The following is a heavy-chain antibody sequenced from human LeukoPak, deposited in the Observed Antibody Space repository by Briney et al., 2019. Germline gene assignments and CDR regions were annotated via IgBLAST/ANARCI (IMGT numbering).Heavy chain of an antibody. Sequence: SETLSLTCTVSGGSISSSSYYWGWIRQPPGKGLEWIGSIYHSGSTYYNPSLKSRVTISVDTSKNQFSLKLSSVTAADTAVYYCARDLKFDDFWSGYYYLPGNFDYWGQGTLVTVSS. J-gene: IGHJ4*02. CDR1: GGSISSSSYY. D-gene: IGHD3-3*01. CDR2: IYHSGST. CDR3: ARDLKFDDFWSGYYYLPGNFDY. V-gene: IGHV4-39*07.